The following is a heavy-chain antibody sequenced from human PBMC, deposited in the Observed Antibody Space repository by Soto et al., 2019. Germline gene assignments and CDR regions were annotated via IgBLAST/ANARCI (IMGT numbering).Heavy chain of an antibody. CDR3: ARGLVSDWYGLGGFDY. CDR1: GFTVSSNY. V-gene: IGHV3-53*01. J-gene: IGHJ4*02. CDR2: IYSGGST. D-gene: IGHD6-19*01. Sequence: PGGSLRLSCAASGFTVSSNYMSWVRQAPGKGLEWVSVIYSGGSTYYADSVKGRFTISRDNSKNTLYLQMNSLRAEDTAVYYCARGLVSDWYGLGGFDYWGQGTLVTVSS.